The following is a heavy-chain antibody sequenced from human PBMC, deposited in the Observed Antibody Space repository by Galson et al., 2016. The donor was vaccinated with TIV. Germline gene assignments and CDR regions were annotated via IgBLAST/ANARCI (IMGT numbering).Heavy chain of an antibody. Sequence: SLRLSCAVSGLTFRNAWMSWVRQAPGKGLERVGRIKSETDGGTTDYAAPVKGRFTIPRDDSKNTLYLQMNTLKTEDTAVYYCHCSSTSCYVRWFDPWGQGTLVTVSS. CDR1: GLTFRNAW. CDR2: IKSETDGGTT. D-gene: IGHD2-2*01. CDR3: HCSSTSCYVRWFDP. J-gene: IGHJ5*02. V-gene: IGHV3-15*01.